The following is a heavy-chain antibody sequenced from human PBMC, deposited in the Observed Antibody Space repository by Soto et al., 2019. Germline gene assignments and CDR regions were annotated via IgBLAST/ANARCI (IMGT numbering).Heavy chain of an antibody. V-gene: IGHV3-23*01. D-gene: IGHD3-10*01. CDR3: AKGGCSSSTCYGAGCPYHMDV. CDR2: MSGGGGTT. J-gene: IGHJ6*03. Sequence: EVQLLESGGGLVQPGGSLRLSCAASGFTFNNYAMNWVRQAPGKGLEWVSAMSGGGGTTGYADSVKGRFTISRDNSKNPLFLQLNSLRSEDTASYYCAKGGCSSSTCYGAGCPYHMDVWGKGTTVTVSS. CDR1: GFTFNNYA.